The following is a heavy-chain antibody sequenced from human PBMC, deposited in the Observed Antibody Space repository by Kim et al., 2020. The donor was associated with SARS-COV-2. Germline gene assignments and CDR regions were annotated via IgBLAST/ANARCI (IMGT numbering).Heavy chain of an antibody. CDR1: GGSFSGYY. CDR3: ARRRDGYKKGGFDY. V-gene: IGHV4-34*01. J-gene: IGHJ4*02. CDR2: INHSGST. D-gene: IGHD5-12*01. Sequence: SETLSLTCAVYGGSFSGYYWSWIRQPPGKGLEWIGEINHSGSTNYNPSLKSRVTIPVDTSKNQFSLKLSSVTAADTAVYYCARRRDGYKKGGFDYWGQGTLVTVSS.